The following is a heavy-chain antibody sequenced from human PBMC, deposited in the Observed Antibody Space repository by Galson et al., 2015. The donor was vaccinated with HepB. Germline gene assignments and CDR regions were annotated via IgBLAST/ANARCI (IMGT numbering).Heavy chain of an antibody. J-gene: IGHJ4*02. CDR2: IKQDGSEK. Sequence: SLRLSCAASGFTFSSSWMSWVRKAPGKGLEWVANIKQDGSEKYYVDSVEGRFTISRDNAKNSLYLQMNSLRAEDTAVYYCARDWARGDCGGDCYRTPPGYFDYWGQGTLVTVSS. D-gene: IGHD2-21*02. CDR1: GFTFSSSW. V-gene: IGHV3-7*03. CDR3: ARDWARGDCGGDCYRTPPGYFDY.